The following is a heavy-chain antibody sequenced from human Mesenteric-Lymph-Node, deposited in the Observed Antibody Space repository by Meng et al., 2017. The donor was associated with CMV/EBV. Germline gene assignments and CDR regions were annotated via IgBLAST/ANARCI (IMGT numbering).Heavy chain of an antibody. CDR2: INPNSGGT. D-gene: IGHD3-22*01. V-gene: IGHV1-2*02. CDR1: GYTFTAYY. Sequence: ASVKVSCKASGYTFTAYYMHWLRQAPGQGPEWMGWINPNSGGTYFAESFRGRVAMTRDTPISTAYMELTRLTSDDTAVYYCARDVSGSSGYGHWGQGTLVTVSS. J-gene: IGHJ4*02. CDR3: ARDVSGSSGYGH.